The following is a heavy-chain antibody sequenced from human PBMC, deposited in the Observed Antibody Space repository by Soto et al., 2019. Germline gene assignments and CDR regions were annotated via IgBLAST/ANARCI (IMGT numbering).Heavy chain of an antibody. CDR2: IWHDGTNK. CDR3: ARTGLQIVQATSYYYGLDV. V-gene: IGHV3-33*01. D-gene: IGHD2-8*01. CDR1: GFTFNRFG. J-gene: IGHJ6*02. Sequence: QVQLVESGGGVVQPGTSLRLSCEASGFTFNRFGMHWVRQAPGKGLEWVAVIWHDGTNKYYVDSVRGRFTISRDNSKXXLXXQMTNLRADDTAVYYCARTGLQIVQATSYYYGLDVWGQGTTVTVSS.